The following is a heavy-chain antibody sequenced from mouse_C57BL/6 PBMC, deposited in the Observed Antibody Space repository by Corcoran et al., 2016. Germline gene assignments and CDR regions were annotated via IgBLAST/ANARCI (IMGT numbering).Heavy chain of an antibody. J-gene: IGHJ4*01. D-gene: IGHD2-4*01. V-gene: IGHV3-6*01. CDR1: GYSITSGYY. CDR2: ISYDGSN. CDR3: ARNDYDGTSDAMDY. Sequence: DVQLQESGPGLVKPSQSLSLTCSVTGYSITSGYYWNWIRQFPGNKLEWMGYISYDGSNNYNPSLKNRISITRDTSKNQFFLKLNSVTTEDTATYYCARNDYDGTSDAMDYWGQGTSVTVSS.